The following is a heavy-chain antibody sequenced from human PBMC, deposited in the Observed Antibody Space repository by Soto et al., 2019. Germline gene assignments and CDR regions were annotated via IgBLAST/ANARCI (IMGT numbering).Heavy chain of an antibody. D-gene: IGHD2-21*02. Sequence: QVQLVQSGAEVKKPGASVKVSCKASGDTFTDYYIHWVRQAPGQGLEWMGTVNPSGGHTTYAQHFLGRRTMTRDTSTSRLYMELTSLTSEDTAVYYCASGGHVVVVTAALDYWGQGTLVTVSS. CDR3: ASGGHVVVVTAALDY. V-gene: IGHV1-46*01. J-gene: IGHJ4*02. CDR1: GDTFTDYY. CDR2: VNPSGGHT.